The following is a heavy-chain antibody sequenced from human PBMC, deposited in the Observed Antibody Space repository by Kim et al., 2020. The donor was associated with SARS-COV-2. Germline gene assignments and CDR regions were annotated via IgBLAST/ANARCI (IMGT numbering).Heavy chain of an antibody. CDR2: INAGNGNT. D-gene: IGHD3-3*01. V-gene: IGHV1-3*01. CDR3: ARDWTAYYYYYGMDV. CDR1: GYTFTSYA. Sequence: ASVKVSCKASGYTFTSYAMHWVRQAPGQRLEWMGWINAGNGNTKYSQKFQGRVTITRDTSASTAYMELSSLRSEDTAVYYCARDWTAYYYYYGMDVWGQGTTVTVSS. J-gene: IGHJ6*02.